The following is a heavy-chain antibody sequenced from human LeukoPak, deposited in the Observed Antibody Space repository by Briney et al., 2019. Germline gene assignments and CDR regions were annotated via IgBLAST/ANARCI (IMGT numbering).Heavy chain of an antibody. D-gene: IGHD2/OR15-2a*01. CDR3: ARSKTGLLTLYYFDY. Sequence: SGPTLVQPTPTLTLTFSFSGFSLGTNGVAVGWIRQPPGKALEWLALIYWDDDKRYIPSLKSRLTITKDTSKNQVVLTMTNMDPVDTATYYCARSKTGLLTLYYFDYWGQGALVTVSS. CDR1: GFSLGTNGVA. CDR2: IYWDDDK. J-gene: IGHJ4*02. V-gene: IGHV2-5*02.